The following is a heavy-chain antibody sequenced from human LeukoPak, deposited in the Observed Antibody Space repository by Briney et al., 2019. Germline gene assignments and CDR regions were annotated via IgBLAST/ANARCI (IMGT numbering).Heavy chain of an antibody. J-gene: IGHJ4*02. CDR1: GGSISSSSYY. CDR3: ACTAGY. Sequence: SETLSLTCTVSGGSISSSSYYWGWIRQPPGKGLEWIGEINHSGSTNYNPSLKSRVTISVDTSKNQFSLKLSSVTAADTAVYYCACTAGYWGQGTLVTVSS. V-gene: IGHV4-39*07. CDR2: INHSGST. D-gene: IGHD2-8*01.